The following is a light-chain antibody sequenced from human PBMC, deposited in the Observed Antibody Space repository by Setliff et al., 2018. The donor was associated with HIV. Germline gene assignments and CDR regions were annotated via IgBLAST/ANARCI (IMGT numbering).Light chain of an antibody. V-gene: IGLV6-57*03. CDR3: QSYDGTNHAV. Sequence: NFMLTQPHSVSESPGKTVTISCTRSSGNIASNYVQWYQQRPGSVPTTVIYEDNQRPSGVPDRFSGSIDSSSNSASLTISGLKTGDEADYYCQSYDGTNHAVVGGGTQLTVL. J-gene: IGLJ3*02. CDR1: SGNIASNY. CDR2: EDN.